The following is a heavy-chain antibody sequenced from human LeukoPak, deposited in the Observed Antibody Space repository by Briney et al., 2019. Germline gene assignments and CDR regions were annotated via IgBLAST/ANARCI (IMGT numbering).Heavy chain of an antibody. Sequence: GGSLRLSCAASGFTFSSYGMHWVRQAPGKGLEWVAVISYDGTKKYYADSVKGRFTISRDNSKNTLFLQMNSLRAEDTAVYYCARDRSIAAAGTRHYYYYGMDVWGQGTTVTVSS. V-gene: IGHV3-30*03. CDR3: ARDRSIAAAGTRHYYYYGMDV. J-gene: IGHJ6*02. CDR1: GFTFSSYG. CDR2: ISYDGTKK. D-gene: IGHD6-13*01.